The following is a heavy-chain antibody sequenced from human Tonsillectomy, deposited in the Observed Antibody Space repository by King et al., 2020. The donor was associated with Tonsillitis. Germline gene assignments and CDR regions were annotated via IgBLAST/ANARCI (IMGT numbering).Heavy chain of an antibody. CDR1: GGSFSGYY. J-gene: IGHJ6*03. Sequence: VQLQQWGAGLLKPSETLSLTCAVYGGSFSGYYWSWIRQPPGKGLEWIGEINHSGSANYNPSLKSRVTISVDTSKNQFSLRLSSVTAADTAVYYWARVGYSSSSVYYYYYYMDVWGKGTTVTVSS. CDR3: ARVGYSSSSVYYYYYYMDV. CDR2: INHSGSA. V-gene: IGHV4-34*01. D-gene: IGHD6-6*01.